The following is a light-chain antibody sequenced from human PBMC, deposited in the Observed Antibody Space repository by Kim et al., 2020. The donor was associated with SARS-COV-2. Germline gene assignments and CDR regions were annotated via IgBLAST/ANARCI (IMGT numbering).Light chain of an antibody. CDR2: RAS. Sequence: PGESATLSCRASQSVPSNYLAWYQQKSGQAPRLLIFRASSRAAGIPDRFSGSGSGTDFTLTISRLEPEDFAVYYCQQYDTSPYTFGQGTKLEI. CDR1: QSVPSNY. V-gene: IGKV3-20*01. J-gene: IGKJ2*01. CDR3: QQYDTSPYT.